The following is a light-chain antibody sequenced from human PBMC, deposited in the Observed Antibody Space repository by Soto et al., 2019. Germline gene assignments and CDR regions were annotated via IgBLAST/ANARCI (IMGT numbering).Light chain of an antibody. CDR1: QSVSSSY. Sequence: EFVLTQSPGTLSLSPGERATLSCRASQSVSSSYLAWYQQKPGQAPRLLIYGTSSRATALPDRVSGSGSGTDFTLTISRLEPEDFAVYYCQQYGNSSYTFGQGTKLEIK. J-gene: IGKJ1*01. V-gene: IGKV3-20*01. CDR2: GTS. CDR3: QQYGNSSYT.